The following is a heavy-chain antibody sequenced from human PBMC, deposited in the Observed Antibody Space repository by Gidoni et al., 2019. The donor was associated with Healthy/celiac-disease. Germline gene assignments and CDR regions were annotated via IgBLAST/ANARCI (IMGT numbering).Heavy chain of an antibody. Sequence: AASGFTFSSYSMNWVRQAPGKGLEWVSSISSSSSYIYYADSVKGRFTISRDNAKNSLYLQMNSLRAEDTAVYYCARVWQQLVQIDAFDIWGQGTMVTVSS. CDR3: ARVWQQLVQIDAFDI. CDR1: GFTFSSYS. J-gene: IGHJ3*02. D-gene: IGHD6-13*01. V-gene: IGHV3-21*01. CDR2: ISSSSSYI.